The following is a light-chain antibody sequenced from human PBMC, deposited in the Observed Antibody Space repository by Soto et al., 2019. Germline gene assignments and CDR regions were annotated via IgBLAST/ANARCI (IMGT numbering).Light chain of an antibody. CDR3: QQYGSSMWT. CDR2: ATS. J-gene: IGKJ1*01. V-gene: IGKV3-20*01. Sequence: EIVLTQSPGTLSLSPGERATLSCRASQSVSSTYSAWYQQKPGQAPRLLIYATSSRATGIPDRFSGSGSGTDFTLTISRLEPEDFALYYCQQYGSSMWTFGQGTKVEIK. CDR1: QSVSSTY.